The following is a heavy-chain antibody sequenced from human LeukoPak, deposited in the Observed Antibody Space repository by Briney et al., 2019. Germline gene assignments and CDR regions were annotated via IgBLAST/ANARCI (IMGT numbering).Heavy chain of an antibody. CDR3: ARASYPPLSSNWFDP. CDR2: INPNSGGT. D-gene: IGHD1-26*01. CDR1: GYTFTGYY. J-gene: IGHJ5*02. V-gene: IGHV1-2*02. Sequence: GASVKVSCKASGYTFTGYYMHWVRQAPGQGLGWMGWINPNSGGTNYAQKFQGRVTMTRDTSISTAYMELSRLRSDDTAVYYCARASYPPLSSNWFDPWGQGTLVTVSS.